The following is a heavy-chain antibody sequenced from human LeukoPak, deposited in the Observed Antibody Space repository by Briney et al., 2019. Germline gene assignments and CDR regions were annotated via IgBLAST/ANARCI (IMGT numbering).Heavy chain of an antibody. Sequence: GGSLRLSCAASGFTFSSYALSWVRQAPGKGLEWVSAISGSGGSTYYADSVKGRFTISRDNSKNTLYLQMNSPRAEDTAVYYCAKGIAAAGTMVVASYYGMDVWGQGTTVTVSS. D-gene: IGHD6-13*01. CDR2: ISGSGGST. CDR1: GFTFSSYA. CDR3: AKGIAAAGTMVVASYYGMDV. J-gene: IGHJ6*01. V-gene: IGHV3-23*01.